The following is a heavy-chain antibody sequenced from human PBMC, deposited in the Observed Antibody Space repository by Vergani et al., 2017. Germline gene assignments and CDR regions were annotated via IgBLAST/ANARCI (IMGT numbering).Heavy chain of an antibody. CDR2: INPSGGST. V-gene: IGHV1-46*01. CDR1: GYTFTSYY. Sequence: QVQLVQSGAEVKKPGASVKVSCKASGYTFTSYYMHWVRQAPGQGLEWMGIINPSGGSTSYAQKFQGRVTMTEDTSTDTAYMELSSLRSEDTAVYYCATQNNCSSTSCYTVYYYGMDVWGQGTTVTVSS. J-gene: IGHJ6*02. CDR3: ATQNNCSSTSCYTVYYYGMDV. D-gene: IGHD2-2*02.